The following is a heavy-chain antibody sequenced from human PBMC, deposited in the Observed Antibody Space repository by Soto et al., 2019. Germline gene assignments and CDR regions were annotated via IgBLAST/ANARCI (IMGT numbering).Heavy chain of an antibody. Sequence: QVQLVQSGAEVKKPGASVQVSCKDSGYTFTSYGISWVRQAPGQGLEWMGWISANNGNTNYAQTLQGRVTMTTDTSTSTAYMERRSLGSDDTAVYYSARESSSSCHDYWGQGTLVTVSS. J-gene: IGHJ4*02. V-gene: IGHV1-18*01. CDR2: ISANNGNT. D-gene: IGHD6-13*01. CDR1: GYTFTSYG. CDR3: ARESSSSCHDY.